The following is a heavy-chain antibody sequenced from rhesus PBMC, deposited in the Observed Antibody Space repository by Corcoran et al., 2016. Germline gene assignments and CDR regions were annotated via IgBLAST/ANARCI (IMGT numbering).Heavy chain of an antibody. Sequence: QVQLQESGPGLVKPSETLSLTCAVSGGSFSSYWWSWIRQPPGKGLEWIGEHNGNSGSTNYNPSLKSRVTISKDASKTQFYLKLNSVTAADTAIYYWARPGVGTTGDFWGQGVLVTVSS. CDR2: HNGNSGST. J-gene: IGHJ4*01. V-gene: IGHV4-80*01. CDR1: GGSFSSYW. CDR3: ARPGVGTTGDF. D-gene: IGHD1-44*01.